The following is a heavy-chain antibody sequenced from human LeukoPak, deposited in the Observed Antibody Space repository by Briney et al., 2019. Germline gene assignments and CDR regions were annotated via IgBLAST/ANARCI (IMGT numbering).Heavy chain of an antibody. V-gene: IGHV4-4*07. J-gene: IGHJ4*02. CDR3: ARFGSIWNYVFDY. Sequence: SETLSLTCIVSGGSMSSYYWSWIRQPAGKGLEWIGRIYTSGSTNYNPSLKSRVTISVDTSKNQFSLKLSSVTAADTAVYYCARFGSIWNYVFDYWGQGTLVTVSS. CDR1: GGSMSSYY. CDR2: IYTSGST. D-gene: IGHD1-7*01.